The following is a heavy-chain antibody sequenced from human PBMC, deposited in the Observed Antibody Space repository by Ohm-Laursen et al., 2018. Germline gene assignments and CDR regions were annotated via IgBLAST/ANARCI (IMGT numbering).Heavy chain of an antibody. Sequence: SLRLSCSASGFTFSTYWMSWVRQAPGKGLEWVANIKPDGSEKYYVDSVKGRFTIPRDNAKNSLYLQMNSLRPEDTALYYCAKSPYYYDSSGYYYPFDYWGQGTLVTVSS. J-gene: IGHJ4*02. D-gene: IGHD3-22*01. V-gene: IGHV3-7*03. CDR1: GFTFSTYW. CDR3: AKSPYYYDSSGYYYPFDY. CDR2: IKPDGSEK.